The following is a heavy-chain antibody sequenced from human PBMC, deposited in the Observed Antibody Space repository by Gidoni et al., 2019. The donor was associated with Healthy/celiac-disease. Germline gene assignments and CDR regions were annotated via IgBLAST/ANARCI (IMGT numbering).Heavy chain of an antibody. CDR1: GFTFSDYY. J-gene: IGHJ4*02. CDR2: ISSSSSYT. D-gene: IGHD4-17*01. V-gene: IGHV3-11*06. CDR3: ARVLDYGDYIFDY. Sequence: QVQLVESGGGLVKPGGSLRLSCAPSGFTFSDYYMSWIRQAPGKGLEWVSYISSSSSYTNYADSVKGRFTISRDNAKNSLYLQMNSLRAEDTAVYYCARVLDYGDYIFDYWGQGTLVTVSS.